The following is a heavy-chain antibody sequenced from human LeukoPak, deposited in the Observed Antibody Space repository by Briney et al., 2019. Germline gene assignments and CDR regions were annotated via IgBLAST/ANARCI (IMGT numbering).Heavy chain of an antibody. D-gene: IGHD1-14*01. V-gene: IGHV3-7*01. J-gene: IGHJ4*02. CDR2: IIRDGSQI. CDR3: ARGGLPAGFDY. CDR1: GLTLSTSW. Sequence: SGGSLRLSCAASGLTLSTSWMTWVRPAPPKGLAGVTNIIRDGSQIDYMDSVKGRFTISRDSANNALYLQMNSLRAEDTAFYYCARGGLPAGFDYWGQGTLVTVSS.